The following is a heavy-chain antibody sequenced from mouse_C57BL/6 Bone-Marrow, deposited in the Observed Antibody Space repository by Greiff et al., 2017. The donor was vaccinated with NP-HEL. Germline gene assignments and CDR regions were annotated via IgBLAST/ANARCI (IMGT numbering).Heavy chain of an antibody. CDR1: GYTFTSYG. Sequence: QVQLQQSGAELARPGASVKLSCKASGYTFTSYGISWVKQRTGQGLEWIGEIYPRSGNTYYNEKFKGKATLTADKSSSTAYMELRSLTSEDSAVYFCARERGGPQLRPLYAMDYWGQGTSVTVSS. V-gene: IGHV1-81*01. CDR3: ARERGGPQLRPLYAMDY. CDR2: IYPRSGNT. D-gene: IGHD3-2*02. J-gene: IGHJ4*01.